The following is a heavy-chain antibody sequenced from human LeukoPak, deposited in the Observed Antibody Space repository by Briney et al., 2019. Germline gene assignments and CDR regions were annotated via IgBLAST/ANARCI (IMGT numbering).Heavy chain of an antibody. CDR2: IYTSGST. D-gene: IGHD3-22*01. CDR3: ASGGGYYDSSGYYSIDY. V-gene: IGHV4-4*09. J-gene: IGHJ4*02. Sequence: SETLSLTCTVSGGSISSYYWSWIRQPPEKGLEWIGYIYTSGSTNYNPSLKSRVTISVDTSKNQFSLKLSSVTAADTAVYYCASGGGYYDSSGYYSIDYWGQGTLVTVSS. CDR1: GGSISSYY.